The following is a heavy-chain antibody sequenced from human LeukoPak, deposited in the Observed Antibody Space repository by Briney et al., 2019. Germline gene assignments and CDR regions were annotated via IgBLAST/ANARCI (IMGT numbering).Heavy chain of an antibody. J-gene: IGHJ3*02. CDR2: MNPNSGGT. CDR3: ASTDSSGSDAFDI. Sequence: ASVKVSCKASGYTFTSYDINWVRQATGQGLEWMGWMNPNSGGTNYAQKFQGRVTMTRDTSISTAYMELSRLRSDDTAVYYCASTDSSGSDAFDIWGQGTMVTVSS. CDR1: GYTFTSYD. V-gene: IGHV1-2*02. D-gene: IGHD3-22*01.